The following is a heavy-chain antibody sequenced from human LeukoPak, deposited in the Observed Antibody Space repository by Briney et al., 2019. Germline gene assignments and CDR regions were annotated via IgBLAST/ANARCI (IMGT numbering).Heavy chain of an antibody. J-gene: IGHJ5*02. CDR3: ARGYDFWSGYYSPVWFDP. Sequence: GGSLRLSCAASGFTFSSYWMHWVRQAPGKGLVWVSRINSDGSSTSYADSMKGRFTISRDNAKNTLYLQMTSLRAEDTAVYYCARGYDFWSGYYSPVWFDPWGQGTLVTVSS. V-gene: IGHV3-74*01. CDR2: INSDGSST. D-gene: IGHD3-3*01. CDR1: GFTFSSYW.